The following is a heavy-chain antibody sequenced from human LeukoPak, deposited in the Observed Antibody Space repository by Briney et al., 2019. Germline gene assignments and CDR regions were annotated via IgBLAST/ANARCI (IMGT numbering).Heavy chain of an antibody. CDR1: GFTFDDYG. Sequence: RPGGSLRLSCAASGFTFDDYGMSWVRQAPGKGLEWVSGINWNGGSTGYADSVKGRFTISRDNAKNSLYLQMNSLRAEDTAVYYCAKRRTTVVTLDSWGQGALVTVSS. CDR3: AKRRTTVVTLDS. V-gene: IGHV3-20*04. D-gene: IGHD4-23*01. J-gene: IGHJ4*02. CDR2: INWNGGST.